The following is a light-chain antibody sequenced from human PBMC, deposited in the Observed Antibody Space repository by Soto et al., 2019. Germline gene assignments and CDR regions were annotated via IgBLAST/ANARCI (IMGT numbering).Light chain of an antibody. V-gene: IGKV1D-13*01. CDR2: DAS. Sequence: AIQLTQSPSSLSASVGDRVTITCRASQGISTALAWYQQKPGKPPKVLIYDASSLQGGVPSRFSGSGSGTDFTLTITSLQPEDFASYYCQQFNNYPLTFGGGTKVEIK. J-gene: IGKJ4*01. CDR3: QQFNNYPLT. CDR1: QGISTA.